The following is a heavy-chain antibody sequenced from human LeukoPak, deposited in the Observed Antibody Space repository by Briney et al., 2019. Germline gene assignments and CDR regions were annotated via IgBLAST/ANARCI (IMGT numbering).Heavy chain of an antibody. CDR3: ASSHDSSGND. Sequence: GGSLRLSCAASGFPFSTYWMAWVRQAPGKGLDWVANIRKDGGAKFYAASVKGRFIISRDNAKNSLYLQMNNLRDEDTAVYYCASSHDSSGNDWGQGTLVTV. V-gene: IGHV3-7*01. D-gene: IGHD3-22*01. J-gene: IGHJ4*02. CDR2: IRKDGGAK. CDR1: GFPFSTYW.